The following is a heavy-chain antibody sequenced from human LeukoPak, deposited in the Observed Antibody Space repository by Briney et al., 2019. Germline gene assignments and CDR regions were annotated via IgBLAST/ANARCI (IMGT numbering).Heavy chain of an antibody. CDR1: GYTFTSYY. CDR3: ARGSGIVVPAAIRFYVYFQH. V-gene: IGHV1-46*01. D-gene: IGHD2-2*01. CDR2: INPSGGST. J-gene: IGHJ1*01. Sequence: EASVKVSCKASGYTFTSYYMHWVRQAPGQGLEWMGIINPSGGSTSYAQKFQGRVTMTRDTSTSTVYMELSSLRSEDTAVYYCARGSGIVVPAAIRFYVYFQHWGQGTLVTVSS.